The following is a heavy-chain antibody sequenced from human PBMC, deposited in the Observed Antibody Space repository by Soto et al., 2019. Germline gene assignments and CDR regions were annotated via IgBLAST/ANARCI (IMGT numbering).Heavy chain of an antibody. V-gene: IGHV4-34*01. CDR3: ARGGTQLTTWGSYRSQVPHDY. CDR2: INHSGST. Sequence: PSETLSLTCAVYGGSFSGYYWSWIRQPPGKGLKWIGEINHSGSTNYNPSLKSRVTISVDTSKNQFSLKLSSVTAADTAVYYCARGGTQLTTWGSYRSQVPHDYWGQGTLVTVSS. D-gene: IGHD3-16*02. J-gene: IGHJ4*02. CDR1: GGSFSGYY.